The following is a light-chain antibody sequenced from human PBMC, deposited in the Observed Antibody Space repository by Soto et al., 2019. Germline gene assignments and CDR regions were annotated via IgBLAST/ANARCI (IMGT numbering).Light chain of an antibody. J-gene: IGLJ1*01. CDR3: QSYDSSLSVLYV. V-gene: IGLV1-40*01. CDR1: SSNIGAGYD. CDR2: GNS. Sequence: QSALTQPPSVSGAPGQRGTISCTGSSSNIGAGYDVHWYQQLPGTAPKLLIYGNSNRPSGVPDRFSGSKSGTSASLAITGLQAEDEADYYCQSYDSSLSVLYVFGTGTNVTVL.